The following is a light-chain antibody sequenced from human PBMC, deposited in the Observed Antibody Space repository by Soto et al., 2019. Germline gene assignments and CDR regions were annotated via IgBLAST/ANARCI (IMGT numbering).Light chain of an antibody. CDR1: SSDVGAYNY. CDR2: GVS. Sequence: QSALTQPASVSGSPGQSITISGTGTSSDVGAYNYVSWYQHHPGKAPKVMIYGVSNRPSGVSNRFSGSKSGNTASLTISGLQAEDEADYYCSSLASSSTPWVFGGGTKLTVL. V-gene: IGLV2-14*01. CDR3: SSLASSSTPWV. J-gene: IGLJ3*02.